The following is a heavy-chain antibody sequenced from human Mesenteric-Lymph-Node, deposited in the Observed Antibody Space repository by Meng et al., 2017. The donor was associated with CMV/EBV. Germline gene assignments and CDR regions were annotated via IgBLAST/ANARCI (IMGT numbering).Heavy chain of an antibody. CDR2: IYHSGST. Sequence: GSLRLSCAVSGGSISSSNWWSWVRQPPGKGLEWIGEIYHSGSTNYNPSLKSRVTISVDKSKNQFSLKLSSVTAADTAVYYCAFYASGREYFDYWGQGTLVTVSS. CDR1: GGSISSSNW. CDR3: AFYASGREYFDY. D-gene: IGHD3-10*01. V-gene: IGHV4-4*02. J-gene: IGHJ4*02.